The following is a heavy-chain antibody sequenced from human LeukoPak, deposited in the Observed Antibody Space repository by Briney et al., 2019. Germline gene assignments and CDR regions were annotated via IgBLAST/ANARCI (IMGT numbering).Heavy chain of an antibody. V-gene: IGHV3-53*01. Sequence: TGRSLRLSCAASGFTVSSNYMNWVRQAPGKGLEWVSVIYGGGSTYYTDSVKGRFTISRDNSKNTLYLQMNSLRAEDTAVYYCARAYDSSGYYGYYFDYWGQGTLVTVSS. J-gene: IGHJ4*02. CDR3: ARAYDSSGYYGYYFDY. D-gene: IGHD3-22*01. CDR2: IYGGGST. CDR1: GFTVSSNY.